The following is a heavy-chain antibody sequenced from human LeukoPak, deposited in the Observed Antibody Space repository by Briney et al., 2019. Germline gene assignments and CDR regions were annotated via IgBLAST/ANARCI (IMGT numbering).Heavy chain of an antibody. CDR2: IIPIFGTA. CDR3: ASALGNYYDSSGLDY. V-gene: IGHV1-69*13. D-gene: IGHD3-22*01. CDR1: GGTFSSYA. J-gene: IGHJ4*02. Sequence: SVKVSCKASGGTFSSYAISWVRQAPGQGLEWMGGIIPIFGTANYAQKFQGRVTITADESTSTAYMELSSLRSEDTAVYYCASALGNYYDSSGLDYWGQGTLVTVSS.